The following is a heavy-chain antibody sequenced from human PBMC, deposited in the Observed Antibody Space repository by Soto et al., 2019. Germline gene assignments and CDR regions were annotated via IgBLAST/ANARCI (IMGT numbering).Heavy chain of an antibody. CDR3: ARDAVAGTPGGYYYYGMDV. D-gene: IGHD6-19*01. Sequence: PSQTLSLTCAISGDSVSSNSAAWNWIRQSPSRGLEWLGRTYYRSKWYNDYAVSVKSRITINPDTSKNQFSLQLNSVTPEDTAVYYCARDAVAGTPGGYYYYGMDVWGQGTTVTVS. CDR1: GDSVSSNSAA. CDR2: TYYRSKWYN. V-gene: IGHV6-1*01. J-gene: IGHJ6*02.